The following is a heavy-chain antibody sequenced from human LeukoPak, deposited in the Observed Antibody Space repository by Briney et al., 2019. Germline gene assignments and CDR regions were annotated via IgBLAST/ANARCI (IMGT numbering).Heavy chain of an antibody. CDR1: GFTVSSNY. CDR3: AREYRDAFDV. Sequence: GGSLRPSCAASGFTVSSNYMSWVRQAPGKGLECVSVLYSGGGAFYADSVKGRFTVSRDDAWNTLYLQMNTLTVEDTAIYYCAREYRDAFDVWGQGTWVTVSS. V-gene: IGHV3-53*01. CDR2: LYSGGGA. J-gene: IGHJ3*01. D-gene: IGHD3-16*02.